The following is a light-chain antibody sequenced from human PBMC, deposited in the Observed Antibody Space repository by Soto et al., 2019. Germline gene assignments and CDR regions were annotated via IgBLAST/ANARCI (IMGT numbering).Light chain of an antibody. J-gene: IGLJ3*02. CDR2: EGS. CDR1: SSDVGSYNL. CDR3: CSYAGSSAWV. Sequence: QSALTQPASVSGSPGQSITISCTGTSSDVGSYNLVSWYQQHPGKAPKLMIYEGSKRPPGVSNRFSGSKSGNTAYLTISGLQAEDEADYYCCSYAGSSAWVFGGGTKLTVL. V-gene: IGLV2-23*01.